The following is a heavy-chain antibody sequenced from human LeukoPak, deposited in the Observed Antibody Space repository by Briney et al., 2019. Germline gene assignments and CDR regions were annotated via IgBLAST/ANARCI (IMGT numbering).Heavy chain of an antibody. CDR1: GYTFTSYA. D-gene: IGHD2-2*01. Sequence: ASVTVSCKASGYTFTSYAMNWVRQAPGQGLEWMGWINTNTGNPTYAQGFTGRFVFSLDTSVSTAYLQISSLKAEDTAVYYCARGPHKDIVVVPAAILALRWFDPWGQGTLVTVSS. V-gene: IGHV7-4-1*02. CDR2: INTNTGNP. CDR3: ARGPHKDIVVVPAAILALRWFDP. J-gene: IGHJ5*02.